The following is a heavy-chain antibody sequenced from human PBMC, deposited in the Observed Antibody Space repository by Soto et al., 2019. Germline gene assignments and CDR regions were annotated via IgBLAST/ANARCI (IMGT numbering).Heavy chain of an antibody. CDR3: ARVGGYCSSTSCYEPYYYYYYMDV. J-gene: IGHJ6*03. D-gene: IGHD2-2*01. V-gene: IGHV3-21*01. CDR2: ISSSSSYI. CDR1: GFTFSSYS. Sequence: EVHLVESGGGLVKPGGSLRLSCAASGFTFSSYSMNWVRQAPGKGLEWVSSISSSSSYIYYADSVKGRFTISRDNAKNSLYLQMNSLRAEDTAVYYCARVGGYCSSTSCYEPYYYYYYMDVWGKGTTVTVSS.